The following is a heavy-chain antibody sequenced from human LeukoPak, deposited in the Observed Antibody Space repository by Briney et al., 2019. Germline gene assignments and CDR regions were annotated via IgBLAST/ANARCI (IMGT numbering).Heavy chain of an antibody. Sequence: PGGSLRLSCAASGFTFSSYWMSWVRQAPGKGLVWVANIKQDGSEKYYVDSVKGRFTISRDNAKNSLYLQMNSQRAEDTAGYYCARDLGYGEKTFDYWGQGTLVTVSS. J-gene: IGHJ4*02. CDR2: IKQDGSEK. CDR1: GFTFSSYW. CDR3: ARDLGYGEKTFDY. V-gene: IGHV3-7*04. D-gene: IGHD4-17*01.